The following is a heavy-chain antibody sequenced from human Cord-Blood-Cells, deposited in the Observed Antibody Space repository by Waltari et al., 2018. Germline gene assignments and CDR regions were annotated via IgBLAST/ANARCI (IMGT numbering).Heavy chain of an antibody. CDR3: ARAAGAFDI. CDR2: INHSGST. J-gene: IGHJ3*02. CDR1: GGSFSGYY. D-gene: IGHD3-10*01. V-gene: IGHV4-34*01. Sequence: QVQLQQWGAGLLKPLETMSLTCAVYGGSFSGYYWSWIRPPPGKGLEWIGKINHSGSTDYTPSLKGRFTISGDTSKNQFSLKLSSVTAADTAVYYWARAAGAFDIWGQGTMVTVSS.